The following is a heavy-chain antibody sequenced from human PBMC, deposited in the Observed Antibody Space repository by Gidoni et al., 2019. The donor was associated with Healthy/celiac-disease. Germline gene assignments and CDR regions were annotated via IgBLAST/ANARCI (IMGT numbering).Heavy chain of an antibody. V-gene: IGHV3-23*01. CDR3: AKDQDSSGWYVNFDY. D-gene: IGHD6-19*01. Sequence: EVQLLESGGGLVQPGGSLRLSWAASGFPFSRSAIGWVRQAPGEGVEWVAASSGSGGSTYYADSVKGRFTISRDNSKNTLYLQMNSLRAEDTAVYYCAKDQDSSGWYVNFDYWGQGTLVTVSS. J-gene: IGHJ4*02. CDR1: GFPFSRSA. CDR2: SSGSGGST.